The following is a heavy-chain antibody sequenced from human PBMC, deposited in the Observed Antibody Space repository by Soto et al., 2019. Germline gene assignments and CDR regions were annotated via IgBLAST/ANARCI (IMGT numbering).Heavy chain of an antibody. CDR2: IYYSGST. CDR1: GGSISSGGYY. J-gene: IGHJ5*02. Sequence: TLSLTCTVSGGSISSGGYYWSWIRQPPGKGLEWIGYIYYSGSTYYNPSLKSRVTISVDTSKNQFSLKLSSVTAADTAVYYCARGSPDYCSSTSCYFSNWFDPWGQGTLVTVSS. CDR3: ARGSPDYCSSTSCYFSNWFDP. D-gene: IGHD2-2*01. V-gene: IGHV4-30-4*01.